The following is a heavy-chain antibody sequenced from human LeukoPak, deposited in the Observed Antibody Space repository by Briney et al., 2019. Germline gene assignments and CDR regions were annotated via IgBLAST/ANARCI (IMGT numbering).Heavy chain of an antibody. CDR2: IYTSGST. J-gene: IGHJ6*03. CDR1: GGLISSGSSY. CDR3: ARGGSYAGSGYYYYYYYMDV. Sequence: SETLSLTCTVSGGLISSGSSYWSWIRQPAGTGLEWIGRIYTSGSTNYNPSLKSRVTMSVDTSKNQFSLKLSSVTAADTAVYYCARGGSYAGSGYYYYYYYMDVWGKGTTVTVSS. V-gene: IGHV4-61*02. D-gene: IGHD3-16*01.